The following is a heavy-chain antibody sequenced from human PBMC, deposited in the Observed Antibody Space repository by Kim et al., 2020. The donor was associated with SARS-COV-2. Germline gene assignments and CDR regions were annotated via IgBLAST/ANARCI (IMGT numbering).Heavy chain of an antibody. CDR2: INHSGST. CDR3: ARVPYWFVTNWFDP. V-gene: IGHV4-34*01. Sequence: SETLSLTCAVYGGSFSGYYWSWIRQPPGKGLEWIGEINHSGSTNYNPSLKGRVTISVDTSKNQFSLKLSSVTAADTAVYYCARVPYWFVTNWFDPWGQGTLVTVSS. CDR1: GGSFSGYY. J-gene: IGHJ5*02. D-gene: IGHD2-8*02.